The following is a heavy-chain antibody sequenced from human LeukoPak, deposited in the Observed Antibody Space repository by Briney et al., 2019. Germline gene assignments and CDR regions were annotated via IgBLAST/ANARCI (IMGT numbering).Heavy chain of an antibody. CDR2: ISYDGSNK. Sequence: GRSLRLSCAASGFTFSSYGMHWVRQAPGKGLEWVAVISYDGSNKYYADSVKGRFTIPRDNSKNTLYLQMNSLRAEDTAVYYCAKDRSWAGDYWGQGTLVTVSS. J-gene: IGHJ4*02. CDR3: AKDRSWAGDY. D-gene: IGHD6-13*01. V-gene: IGHV3-30*18. CDR1: GFTFSSYG.